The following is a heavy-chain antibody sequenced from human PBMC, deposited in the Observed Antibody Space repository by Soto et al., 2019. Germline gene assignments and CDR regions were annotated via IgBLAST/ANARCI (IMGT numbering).Heavy chain of an antibody. CDR2: ISSSGSTI. V-gene: IGHV3-11*01. CDR1: GFTFSDYY. D-gene: IGHD5-18*01. J-gene: IGHJ4*02. Sequence: GGSLRLSCAASGFTFSDYYMSWIRQAPGKGLEWVSYISSSGSTIYYADSVKGRFTISRDNAKNSLYLQMNSLRAEDTAVYYCAKVDTAMAIDYWGQGTLVTVSS. CDR3: AKVDTAMAIDY.